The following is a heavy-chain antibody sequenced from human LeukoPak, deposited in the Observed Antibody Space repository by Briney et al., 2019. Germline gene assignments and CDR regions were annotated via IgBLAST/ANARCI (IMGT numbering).Heavy chain of an antibody. CDR3: ARSVLIRGVMDD. Sequence: PGGSLRLSCAASGFTVSSNYLSWVRQAPGKGLEWVSLLYSAGHTYYADSVKGRFTISRDISKNTLYLQMDSLRAEDTAVYYCARSVLIRGVMDDWGQGTQVTVSS. J-gene: IGHJ4*02. CDR2: LYSAGHT. CDR1: GFTVSSNY. V-gene: IGHV3-66*01. D-gene: IGHD3-10*01.